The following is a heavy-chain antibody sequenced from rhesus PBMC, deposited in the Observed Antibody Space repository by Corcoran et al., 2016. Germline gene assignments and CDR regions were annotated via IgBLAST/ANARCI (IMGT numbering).Heavy chain of an antibody. CDR2: IDCSGRGS. CDR1: GGSISDDYY. V-gene: IGHV4-106*01. Sequence: QVQLQESGPGLVKPSETLSLTCAVSGGSISDDYYWSWIRQPPGKGLEWIGYIDCSGRGSNYDPCLKNRVTIPMDTSKDQFSLKLSSVTAADTAVYYCARDGWGDYYFVEGYGLDSWGQGVVVTVSS. CDR3: ARDGWGDYYFVEGYGLDS. J-gene: IGHJ6*01. D-gene: IGHD3-34*01.